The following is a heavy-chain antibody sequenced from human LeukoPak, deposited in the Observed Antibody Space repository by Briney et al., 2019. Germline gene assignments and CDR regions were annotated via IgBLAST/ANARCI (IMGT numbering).Heavy chain of an antibody. CDR2: ITSSAGTK. CDR1: GFTFSSFE. V-gene: IGHV3-48*03. J-gene: IGHJ4*02. D-gene: IGHD1-26*01. CDR3: ARKVLSGSRYFDS. Sequence: GGSLRLSCAASGFTFSSFEMNWVRQAPGKGLEWVSDITSSAGTKYYAESVKGRFTISRDNAKNSLFLQMNSLRAEDPAVYYCARKVLSGSRYFDSWGPGALVTVSS.